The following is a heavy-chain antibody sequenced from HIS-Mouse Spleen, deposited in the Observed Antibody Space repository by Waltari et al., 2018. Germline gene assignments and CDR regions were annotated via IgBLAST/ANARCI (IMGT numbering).Heavy chain of an antibody. CDR3: ARALGYVDY. V-gene: IGHV4-34*01. CDR2: INHSGSN. J-gene: IGHJ4*02. Sequence: QVQLQQWGAGLLKPSETLSLTCAVYGGSFSAYYWSWLRQPTGKGLEWSGEINHSGSNNYNPSLKSRVTISVDTSKNQFSLKLSSVTAADTAVYYCARALGYVDYWGQGTLVTVSS. CDR1: GGSFSAYY.